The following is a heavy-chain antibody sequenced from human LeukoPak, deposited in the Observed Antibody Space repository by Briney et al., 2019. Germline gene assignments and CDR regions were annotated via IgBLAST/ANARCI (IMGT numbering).Heavy chain of an antibody. Sequence: GGSLKISCKGAGSIFTSYWIGWVRPLAGKGLEWRGIIYPGDSDTRYSPSFQGQVTISADKSISTAYLQWSSLKASDTAMYYCARLSGSYYYYYMDVWGKGTTVTVSS. CDR3: ARLSGSYYYYYMDV. J-gene: IGHJ6*03. V-gene: IGHV5-51*01. CDR2: IYPGDSDT. D-gene: IGHD1-26*01. CDR1: GSIFTSYW.